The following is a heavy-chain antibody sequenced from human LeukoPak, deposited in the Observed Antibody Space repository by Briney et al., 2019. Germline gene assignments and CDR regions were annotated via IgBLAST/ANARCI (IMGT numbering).Heavy chain of an antibody. V-gene: IGHV3-23*01. J-gene: IGHJ4*02. Sequence: GGSLRLSCAASGFTFSSYAMSWVRQAPGKGLDWVSGLSGGGGSTYYADSVKGRFTISRDNAKRSLFLQMNSLRVEDTAVYYCARTMWGFDYWGQGTLVTVSS. D-gene: IGHD7-27*01. CDR2: LSGGGGST. CDR1: GFTFSSYA. CDR3: ARTMWGFDY.